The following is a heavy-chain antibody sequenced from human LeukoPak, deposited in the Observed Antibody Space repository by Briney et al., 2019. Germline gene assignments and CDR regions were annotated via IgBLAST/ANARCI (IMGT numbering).Heavy chain of an antibody. CDR3: ASGYSTTLDF. Sequence: KPSETLSLTCNVSGGSISRYYWAWIRQPPGMGLESIGKIHNGGNAYYTPSLKSRVTLSMDASRNQVSLRLSSVTAADTAVYYCASGYSTTLDFWGQGTLVTVSS. D-gene: IGHD6-13*01. V-gene: IGHV4-59*04. CDR2: IHNGGNA. J-gene: IGHJ4*02. CDR1: GGSISRYY.